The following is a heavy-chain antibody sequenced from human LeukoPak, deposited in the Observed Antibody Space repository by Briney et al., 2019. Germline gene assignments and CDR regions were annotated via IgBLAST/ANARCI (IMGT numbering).Heavy chain of an antibody. CDR2: ISAYNGNT. Sequence: GASVKVSCKASGYTFTSNGISWVRQAPGQGLEWMGWISAYNGNTNYAQKLQGRVTMTTNTSTSTAYMELRSLRSDDTAVYYCAREGPYYYDSSGYYFLYYYYYYGMDVWGQGTTVTVSS. CDR1: GYTFTSNG. J-gene: IGHJ6*02. D-gene: IGHD3-22*01. CDR3: AREGPYYYDSSGYYFLYYYYYYGMDV. V-gene: IGHV1-18*01.